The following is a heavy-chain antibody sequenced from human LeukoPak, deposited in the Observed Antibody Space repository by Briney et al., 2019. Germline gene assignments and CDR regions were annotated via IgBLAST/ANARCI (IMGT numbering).Heavy chain of an antibody. Sequence: PGGSLRLSCAGSGFTFSNFWVRWVRQAPGKGLVWVSRVNEDGSRTDYADSVQGRFSISRDNAKNRLYLQMNSLTVEDTAVYYCARSMSGRYDFWGQGTLVTVSS. CDR2: VNEDGSRT. J-gene: IGHJ4*02. CDR3: ARSMSGRYDF. CDR1: GFTFSNFW. V-gene: IGHV3-74*01. D-gene: IGHD1-26*01.